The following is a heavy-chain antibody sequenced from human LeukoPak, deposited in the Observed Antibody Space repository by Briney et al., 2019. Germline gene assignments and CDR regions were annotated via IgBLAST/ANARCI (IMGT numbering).Heavy chain of an antibody. V-gene: IGHV1-46*01. D-gene: IGHD2-2*02. CDR3: ARTGIPYGDGWFDP. Sequence: GASVKVSCKASGYTFTSYYMHWVRQAPGQGLEWMGIINPSGGSTSYAQKFQGRVTMTRNTSISTAYMELSSLRFEDTAVYYCARTGIPYGDGWFDPWGQGTLVTVFS. CDR1: GYTFTSYY. CDR2: INPSGGST. J-gene: IGHJ5*02.